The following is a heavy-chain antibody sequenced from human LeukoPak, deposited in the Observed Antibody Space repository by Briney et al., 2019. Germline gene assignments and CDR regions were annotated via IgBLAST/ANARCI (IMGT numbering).Heavy chain of an antibody. CDR2: MNPNSGIT. CDR3: ARVAVSSGWPTYYYYGMDV. D-gene: IGHD6-19*01. Sequence: ASVKVSCKASGYTFTSYDINWVRQATGQGLEWMGRMNPNSGITGYAQKFQGRVTMTRNTSISTAYMELSSLRSEDTAVYYCARVAVSSGWPTYYYYGMDVWGQGTTVTVSS. J-gene: IGHJ6*02. V-gene: IGHV1-8*01. CDR1: GYTFTSYD.